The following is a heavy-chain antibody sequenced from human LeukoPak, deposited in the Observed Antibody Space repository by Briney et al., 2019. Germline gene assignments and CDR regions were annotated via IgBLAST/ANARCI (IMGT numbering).Heavy chain of an antibody. V-gene: IGHV1-24*01. D-gene: IGHD3-16*02. CDR1: GTTLTRLS. Sequence: ASVKVSCKVIGTTLTRLSIHWVRQAPGKGLEWMGCRDPEYGETIYAQDFQGRITMTQDTSTDTAFLELNRLTSEDTALYYCASATIIWGSYRSWLDPWGQGSLVTVSS. CDR3: ASATIIWGSYRSWLDP. CDR2: RDPEYGET. J-gene: IGHJ5*02.